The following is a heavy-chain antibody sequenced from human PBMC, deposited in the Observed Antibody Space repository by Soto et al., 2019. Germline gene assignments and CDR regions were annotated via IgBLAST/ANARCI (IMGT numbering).Heavy chain of an antibody. CDR1: GFTFSSYS. D-gene: IGHD3-3*01. J-gene: IGHJ4*02. Sequence: GGSLRLSCAASGFTFSSYSMNWVRQAPGKGLEWVSSISSSSSFTIHYADSVEGRFAISRDNAKNSLYLQMNSLRADDTAVYNWARDYNDFGGGHFDYGGQGPLVTVSS. CDR3: ARDYNDFGGGHFDY. CDR2: ISSSSSFTI. V-gene: IGHV3-21*03.